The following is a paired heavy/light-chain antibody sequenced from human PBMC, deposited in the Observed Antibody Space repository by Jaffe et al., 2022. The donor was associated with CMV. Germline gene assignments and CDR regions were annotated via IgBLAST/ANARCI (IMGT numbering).Light chain of an antibody. CDR1: SSDVGGYNY. V-gene: IGLV2-14*03. Sequence: QSALTQPASVSGSPGQSITISCTGTSSDVGGYNYVSWYQQHPGKAPKLMIYDVSNRPSGVSNRFSGSKSGNTASLTISGLQAEDEADYYCSSYTSSSTHVFGTGTKVTVL. CDR3: SSYTSSSTHV. CDR2: DVS. J-gene: IGLJ1*01.
Heavy chain of an antibody. CDR2: IYTSGST. V-gene: IGHV4-4*07. Sequence: QVQLQESGPGLVKPSETLSLTCTVSGGSISSYYWSWIRQPAGKGLEWIGRIYTSGSTNYNPSLKSRVTMSVDTSKNQFSLKLSSVTAADTAVYYCARGGAWSRQAFDYWGQGTLVTVSS. D-gene: IGHD1-26*01. CDR3: ARGGAWSRQAFDY. J-gene: IGHJ4*02. CDR1: GGSISSYY.